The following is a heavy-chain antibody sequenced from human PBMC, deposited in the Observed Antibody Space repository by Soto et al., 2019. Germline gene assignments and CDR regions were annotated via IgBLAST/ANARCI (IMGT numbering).Heavy chain of an antibody. CDR2: ISSSSSYI. CDR1: GFTFSSYS. J-gene: IGHJ4*02. D-gene: IGHD2-2*01. Sequence: GGSLRLSCAASGFTFSSYSMNWVRQAPGKGLEWVSSISSSSSYIYYADSVKGRFTISRDNAKNSLYLQMNSLRAEDTAVYYCASPPGYCSSTSCYELGYWGQGTLVTVSS. V-gene: IGHV3-21*01. CDR3: ASPPGYCSSTSCYELGY.